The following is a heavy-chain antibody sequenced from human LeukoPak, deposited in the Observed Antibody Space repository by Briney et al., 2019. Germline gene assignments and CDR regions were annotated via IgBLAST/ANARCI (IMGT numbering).Heavy chain of an antibody. CDR2: ISWNSGSI. J-gene: IGHJ4*02. V-gene: IGHV3-9*01. CDR1: GFTFDDYA. Sequence: GGSLRLSCAASGFTFDDYAMHWVRQAPGKGLEWVSGISWNSGSIGYADSVKGRFTISRDNAKNSLYLQMNSLRAEDTALYYCARDPDLYCSSTSCYTYWGQGTLVTVSS. D-gene: IGHD2-2*02. CDR3: ARDPDLYCSSTSCYTY.